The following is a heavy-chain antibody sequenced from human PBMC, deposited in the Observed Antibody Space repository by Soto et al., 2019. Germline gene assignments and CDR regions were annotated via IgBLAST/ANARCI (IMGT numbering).Heavy chain of an antibody. CDR1: GFTFDDYA. V-gene: IGHV3-9*01. D-gene: IGHD6-19*01. CDR2: ISWNSGSI. CDR3: AKDQTLSGLGYFDL. Sequence: EVQLVESGGGLVQPGRSLRLSCAASGFTFDDYAMHWVRQAPGKGLEWVSGISWNSGSIGYADSVKGRFTISRDNAKNSMYLQMNSLRAEDTALYYCAKDQTLSGLGYFDLWGRGTLVTVSS. J-gene: IGHJ2*01.